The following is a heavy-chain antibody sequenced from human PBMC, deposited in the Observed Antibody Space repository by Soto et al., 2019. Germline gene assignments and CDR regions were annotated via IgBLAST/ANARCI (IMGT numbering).Heavy chain of an antibody. D-gene: IGHD3-10*01. CDR1: GASLNSDDNY. J-gene: IGHJ4*02. CDR3: AKIMRVFGELSYVFDS. CDR2: ISYSGHT. Sequence: QVQLQESGPGLVKPSQTLSLTCTVSGASLNSDDNYWSWIRQHPGKGLEWIGYISYSGHTYYTPSLRSRLTMSIDTSKNQFSLKLTSLTPADTAVYYCAKIMRVFGELSYVFDSWGQGTLVTVSS. V-gene: IGHV4-31*03.